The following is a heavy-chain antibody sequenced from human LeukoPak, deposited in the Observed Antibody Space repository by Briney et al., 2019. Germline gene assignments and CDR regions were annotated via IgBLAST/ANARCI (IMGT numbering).Heavy chain of an antibody. CDR3: ARASGSYGSGSYYYYGMDV. CDR2: IFHSGST. CDR1: GYSISSGYY. V-gene: IGHV4-38-2*01. D-gene: IGHD3-10*01. Sequence: SETLSLTCAASGYSISSGYYWGWIRQPPGKGLEWIGSIFHSGSTYYNPSLKSRVNMSADTSKNQISLKLSSVTAADTAVYYCARASGSYGSGSYYYYGMDVWGKGTTVTVSS. J-gene: IGHJ6*04.